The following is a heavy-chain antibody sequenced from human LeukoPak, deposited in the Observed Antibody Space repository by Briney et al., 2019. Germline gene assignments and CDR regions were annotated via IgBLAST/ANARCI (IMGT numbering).Heavy chain of an antibody. Sequence: SVKVSCKASGGTFSSYAISWVRQAPGQGLEWMGGIIPIFGTANYAQKFQGRVTITTDESTSTAYMELSSLRSEDTAVYYCARQTRGWLEPDYYYYYMDVWGKGTTVTVSS. CDR2: IIPIFGTA. CDR3: ARQTRGWLEPDYYYYYMDV. D-gene: IGHD3-22*01. V-gene: IGHV1-69*05. CDR1: GGTFSSYA. J-gene: IGHJ6*03.